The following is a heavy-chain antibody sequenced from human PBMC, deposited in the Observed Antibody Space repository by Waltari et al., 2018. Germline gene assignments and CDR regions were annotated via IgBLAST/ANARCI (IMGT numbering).Heavy chain of an antibody. CDR1: GGSISSGGYY. V-gene: IGHV4-30-4*08. D-gene: IGHD3-3*01. CDR3: ARATTYYDFWSGYIPPDY. J-gene: IGHJ4*02. CDR2: INQSGST. Sequence: QVQLQESGPGLVKPSQTLSLTCTVSGGSISSGGYYWSWIRQPPGKGLEWIGYINQSGSTYYNPSLRSRVTRSVYRSKNQFSLKLSAVTAADTAVYYCARATTYYDFWSGYIPPDYWGQGTLVTVSS.